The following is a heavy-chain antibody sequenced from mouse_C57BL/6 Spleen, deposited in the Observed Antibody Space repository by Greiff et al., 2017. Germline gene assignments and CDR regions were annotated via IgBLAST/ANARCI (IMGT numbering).Heavy chain of an antibody. CDR2: IDPETGGT. CDR1: GYTFTDYE. CDR3: TRWEIYYYGSSPYSFDY. Sequence: VQLQQSGAELVRPGASVTLSCKASGYTFTDYEMHWVKQTPVHGLEWIGAIDPETGGTAYNQKFKGKAILTADKSSSTAYMELRSLTSEDSAVYYCTRWEIYYYGSSPYSFDYWGQGTTLTVSS. J-gene: IGHJ2*01. V-gene: IGHV1-15*01. D-gene: IGHD1-1*01.